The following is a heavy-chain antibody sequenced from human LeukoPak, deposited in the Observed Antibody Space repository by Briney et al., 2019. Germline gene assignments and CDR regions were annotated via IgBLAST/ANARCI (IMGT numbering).Heavy chain of an antibody. CDR3: AREGVKNTSDAFDI. CDR2: INHSGST. Sequence: SETLSLTCAVYGGSFSGYYWSWIRQPPGKGLEWIGEINHSGSTNYNPSLKSRVTISVDTSKNQFSLKLSSVTAADTAVYYCAREGVKNTSDAFDIWGQGTMVTVSS. J-gene: IGHJ3*02. V-gene: IGHV4-34*01. CDR1: GGSFSGYY.